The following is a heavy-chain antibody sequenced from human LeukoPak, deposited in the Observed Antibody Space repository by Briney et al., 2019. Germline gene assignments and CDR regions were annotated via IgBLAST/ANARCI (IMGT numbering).Heavy chain of an antibody. Sequence: SETLSLTCTVSGGSISSYYWSWIRQPPGKGLEWIGYIYYTGSTNYNPSLKSRVTISIDTFKNQFSLKLTSVTAADTAVYYCARGIQQWLIGSDDAFDIWGQGTMVTVSS. J-gene: IGHJ3*02. CDR1: GGSISSYY. CDR3: ARGIQQWLIGSDDAFDI. V-gene: IGHV4-59*01. D-gene: IGHD6-19*01. CDR2: IYYTGST.